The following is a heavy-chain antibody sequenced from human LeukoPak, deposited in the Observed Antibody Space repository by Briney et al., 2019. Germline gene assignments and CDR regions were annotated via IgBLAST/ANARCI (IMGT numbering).Heavy chain of an antibody. D-gene: IGHD6-6*01. CDR1: GYTLTELS. Sequence: ASVKVSCKVSGYTLTELSMHWVRQAPGKGLEWMGGFDPEDGETIYAQKFQGRVTMTEDTSTDTAYMELSSLRSEDTAVYYCATRASIAARPDYYYYYMDVWGKGTTVTVSS. CDR3: ATRASIAARPDYYYYYMDV. J-gene: IGHJ6*03. V-gene: IGHV1-24*01. CDR2: FDPEDGET.